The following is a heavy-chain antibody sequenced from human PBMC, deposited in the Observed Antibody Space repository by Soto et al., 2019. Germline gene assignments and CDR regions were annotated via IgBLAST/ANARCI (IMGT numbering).Heavy chain of an antibody. CDR1: GGSISSRGFY. CDR2: IYYSGST. D-gene: IGHD6-13*01. J-gene: IGHJ4*02. V-gene: IGHV4-31*03. Sequence: SETLSLTCTVSGGSISSRGFYWTWIRQHPGKGLEWIGYIYYSGSTYYNPSLKSRVTISADTSKNQFSLKLVSVTAADTAVYYCAREYISWYWDYWGQGTLVTVSS. CDR3: AREYISWYWDY.